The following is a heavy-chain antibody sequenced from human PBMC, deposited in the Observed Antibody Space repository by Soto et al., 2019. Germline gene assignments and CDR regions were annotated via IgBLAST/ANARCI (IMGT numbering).Heavy chain of an antibody. D-gene: IGHD2-15*01. CDR1: GYAISRGGYY. Sequence: QVQLQESGPGRVRPSQSLSLICDVSGYAISRGGYYWSWLRQVPGKGLECMGSSDSSGDTFYTPYLARRVTISVDPSQMPFFLSLSLVTAADTALFYSARDGGRINSSFPIWGRCILVNV. J-gene: IGHJ2*01. CDR3: ARDGGRINSSFPI. CDR2: SDSSGDT. V-gene: IGHV4-31*11.